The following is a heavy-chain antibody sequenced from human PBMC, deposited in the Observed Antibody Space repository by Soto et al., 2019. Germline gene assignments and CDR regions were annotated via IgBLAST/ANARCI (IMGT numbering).Heavy chain of an antibody. V-gene: IGHV4-59*01. CDR2: IYYSGST. J-gene: IGHJ4*02. CDR3: ARGSSGWPPRLDY. D-gene: IGHD6-19*01. Sequence: QVQLQESGPGLVKPSETLSLNCTVSGGPISSYYWSWIRQSPGKGLEWIGYIYYSGSTNYNPSLTSRVTISVDPSKTQFSLALSSVTAADTAVYYCARGSSGWPPRLDYWGQGTLVTVSS. CDR1: GGPISSYY.